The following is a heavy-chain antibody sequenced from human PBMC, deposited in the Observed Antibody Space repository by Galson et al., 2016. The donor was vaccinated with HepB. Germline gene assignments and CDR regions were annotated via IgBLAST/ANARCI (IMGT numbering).Heavy chain of an antibody. CDR1: DASINSCY. D-gene: IGHD3-22*01. CDR2: IYYSGST. CDR3: GRSLCDSSVYPSDY. J-gene: IGHJ4*02. Sequence: SETLSLTCTVSDASINSCYWNWIRQSPGKGLEWIRYIYYSGSTNYNPSLKSRVTISVDRSKNQFSLKLSSVTAADTAVYYCGRSLCDSSVYPSDYWGQGTLVTVSS. V-gene: IGHV4-59*01.